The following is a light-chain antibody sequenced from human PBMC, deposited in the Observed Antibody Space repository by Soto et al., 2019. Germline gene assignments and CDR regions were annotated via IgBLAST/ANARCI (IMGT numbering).Light chain of an antibody. CDR2: STN. V-gene: IGLV8-61*01. CDR1: PAPVPPGYY. J-gene: IGLJ3*02. Sequence: QTVVTQEPSFSVSPGGTVTITCPLTPAPVPPGYYPSWCQQTPGQAPRTLIYSTNTRSSGVPDRFSGSILGNKAALTITGAQADDESDYYCALYMGGGISVFGGGTKLTVL. CDR3: ALYMGGGISV.